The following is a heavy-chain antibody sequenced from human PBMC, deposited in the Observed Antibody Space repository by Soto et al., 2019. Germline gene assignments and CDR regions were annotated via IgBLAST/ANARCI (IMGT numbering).Heavy chain of an antibody. J-gene: IGHJ4*02. D-gene: IGHD2-2*01. Sequence: GGSLRLSCAASGFTFSSYAMNWVRQAPGKGLEWVSAISGSGVSTYYADSVKGRFTISRDNSKNTLYLQMNSLRAEDTAVYYCAKDRAVVVPAADFDYWGQGTLVTVSS. V-gene: IGHV3-23*01. CDR2: ISGSGVST. CDR3: AKDRAVVVPAADFDY. CDR1: GFTFSSYA.